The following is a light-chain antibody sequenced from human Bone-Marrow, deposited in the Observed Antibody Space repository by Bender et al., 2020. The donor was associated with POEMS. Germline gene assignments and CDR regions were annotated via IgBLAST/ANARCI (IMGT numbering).Light chain of an antibody. J-gene: IGLJ2*01. CDR2: EVY. CDR1: ANDVGSYNL. Sequence: QSALTQPASVSGSPGQSITISCTGTANDVGSYNLVSCYQHHPGKGPKLLIYEVYKRPSGVSDRFSASKSGNTASLKISGLQAEDEADYYCCSYAGSNTLIFGGGTKLTV. V-gene: IGLV2-23*02. CDR3: CSYAGSNTLI.